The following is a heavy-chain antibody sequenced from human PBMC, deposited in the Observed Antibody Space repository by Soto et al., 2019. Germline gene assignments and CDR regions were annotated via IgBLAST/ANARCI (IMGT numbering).Heavy chain of an antibody. V-gene: IGHV4-31*03. J-gene: IGHJ6*03. CDR2: IYYSGST. CDR3: AREVVAAQNYYYYMDV. Sequence: PSETLSLTCTVSGGSISSGDYYWSWIRQHPGKGLEWIGYIYYSGSTYYNPSLKSRVTISVDTSKNQFSLKLSSVTAADTAVYYCAREVVAAQNYYYYMDVWGKGTTVTVSS. D-gene: IGHD2-15*01. CDR1: GGSISSGDYY.